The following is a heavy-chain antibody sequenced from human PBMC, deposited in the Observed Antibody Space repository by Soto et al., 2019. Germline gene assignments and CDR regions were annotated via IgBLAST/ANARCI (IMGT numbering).Heavy chain of an antibody. D-gene: IGHD3-10*01. CDR1: GGTFSSYA. Sequence: QVQLVQSGAEVKKPGSSVKVSCKASGGTFSSYAISWVRQAPGQGLEWMGGIIPIFGTTKYAQKFQGRVTITADEYTSTGDRELSNLRSEESDVYYFARGRIPMVQGVILPAAFTLWGQGTKGTRSS. J-gene: IGHJ3*01. CDR2: IIPIFGTT. V-gene: IGHV1-69*01. CDR3: ARGRIPMVQGVILPAAFTL.